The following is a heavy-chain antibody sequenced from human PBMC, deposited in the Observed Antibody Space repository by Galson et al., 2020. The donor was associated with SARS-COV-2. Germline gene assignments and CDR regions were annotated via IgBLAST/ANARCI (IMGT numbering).Heavy chain of an antibody. CDR1: GFTFSSYG. CDR2: IWYDGSNK. Sequence: TGGSLRLSCAASGFTFSSYGMHWVRQAPGKGLEWVAVIWYDGSNKYYADSVKGRFTISRDNSKNTLYLQMNSLRAKDTAVYYCARAEWELSREGFYYGMDVWGQGTTVTVSS. J-gene: IGHJ6*02. D-gene: IGHD1-26*01. CDR3: ARAEWELSREGFYYGMDV. V-gene: IGHV3-33*01.